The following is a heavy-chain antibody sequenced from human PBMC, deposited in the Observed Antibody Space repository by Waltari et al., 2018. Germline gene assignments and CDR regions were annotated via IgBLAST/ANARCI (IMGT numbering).Heavy chain of an antibody. J-gene: IGHJ4*02. V-gene: IGHV1-69*12. CDR2: FIPLTGSQ. CDR1: GLSISGST. CDR3: ARGYRYDSSQRFYLDH. Sequence: QVQLAQSGAEVKSPGSSVTISCKASGLSISGSTSRWVRQAPGQGLEWMGGFIPLTGSQIYTQKFQGRLTITADGSTRTTVMELRNLKYEDTAVYFCARGYRYDSSQRFYLDHWGQGTPVIVS. D-gene: IGHD3-16*02.